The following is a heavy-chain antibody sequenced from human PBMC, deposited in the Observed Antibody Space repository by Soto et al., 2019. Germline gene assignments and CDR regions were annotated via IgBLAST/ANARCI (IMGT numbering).Heavy chain of an antibody. V-gene: IGHV1-46*01. Sequence: QVQLVQSGAEVKKPGASVKASCKASGYTFTSYYMHWVRQAPGQGLEWMGIINPSGGSTSYAQKFQGRVSMTRDTSTSTVYMELSSPRSEDTAVYYCATIFGVAGRFDPWGQGTLVTVSS. CDR1: GYTFTSYY. J-gene: IGHJ5*02. D-gene: IGHD3-3*01. CDR2: INPSGGST. CDR3: ATIFGVAGRFDP.